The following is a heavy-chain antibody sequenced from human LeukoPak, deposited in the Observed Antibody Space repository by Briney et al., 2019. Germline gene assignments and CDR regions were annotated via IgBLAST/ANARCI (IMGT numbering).Heavy chain of an antibody. CDR1: GYTFKTYA. V-gene: IGHV1-46*02. CDR3: SRSDHSSGWCGY. J-gene: IGHJ4*02. D-gene: IGHD6-19*01. CDR2: INPTGGST. Sequence: GASVKVSCKASGYTFKTYAVSWVRQAPGQGLEWMGIINPTGGSTSYAQKFQDRITMTRDTSTSTVYMELSSLRSEDTAVYYCSRSDHSSGWCGYWGQGTLVTVSS.